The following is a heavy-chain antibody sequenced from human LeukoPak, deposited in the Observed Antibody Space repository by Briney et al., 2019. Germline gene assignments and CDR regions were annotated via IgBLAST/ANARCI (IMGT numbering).Heavy chain of an antibody. CDR3: AIPSSLVDGAFDI. D-gene: IGHD6-13*01. Sequence: ASVKVSCKASGYTFTGYYMHWVRQAPGQGLEWMGWINPNSGGTNYAQKFQGRVTMTRDTSISTAYMELSRLRSDDTAVYYCAIPSSLVDGAFDIWGQGTMVTVSS. CDR2: INPNSGGT. CDR1: GYTFTGYY. J-gene: IGHJ3*02. V-gene: IGHV1-2*02.